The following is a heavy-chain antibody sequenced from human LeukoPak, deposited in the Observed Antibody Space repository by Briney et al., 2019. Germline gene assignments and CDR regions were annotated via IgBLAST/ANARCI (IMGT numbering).Heavy chain of an antibody. J-gene: IGHJ4*02. D-gene: IGHD3-3*01. CDR2: INPSGGST. V-gene: IGHV1-46*01. Sequence: ASAKVSCKASGYTFTSYYMHWVRQAPGRGLEWMGIINPSGGSTSYAQKFQGRVTMTRDTSASTVYMELSRLRSDDTAVYYCARGGILEWLFFYWGQGTLVTVSS. CDR3: ARGGILEWLFFY. CDR1: GYTFTSYY.